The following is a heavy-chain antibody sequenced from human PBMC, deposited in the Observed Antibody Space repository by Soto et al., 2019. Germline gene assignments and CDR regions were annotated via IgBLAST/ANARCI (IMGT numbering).Heavy chain of an antibody. CDR1: GFTFSSYS. Sequence: EVQLVESGGGLVKPGGSLRLSCAASGFTFSSYSMNWVRQAPGKGLEWVSSISSSSSYIYYADSVKGRFTISRDNAKNSQYLQMNRHRAKDTAMYYCARAYGCYGSPRWPTDYWGQGTLVTVSS. D-gene: IGHD3-10*01. CDR3: ARAYGCYGSPRWPTDY. CDR2: ISSSSSYI. V-gene: IGHV3-21*01. J-gene: IGHJ4*02.